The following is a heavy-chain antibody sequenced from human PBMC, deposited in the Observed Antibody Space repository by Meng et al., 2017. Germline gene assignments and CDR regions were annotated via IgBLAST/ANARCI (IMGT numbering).Heavy chain of an antibody. CDR1: GDSVTVGSHY. Sequence: QVQLQVSGPVLVRPSETLSLTCTVSGDSVTVGSHYWSWIRQPPGKGLEWIGYIDYGGSTSYNPSLRSRVTISVDTSNNQFSLKLSSVTAADTAVFYCARTRGDYYFDYWGQGTLVTVSS. J-gene: IGHJ4*02. CDR2: IDYGGST. D-gene: IGHD3-16*01. V-gene: IGHV4-61*01. CDR3: ARTRGDYYFDY.